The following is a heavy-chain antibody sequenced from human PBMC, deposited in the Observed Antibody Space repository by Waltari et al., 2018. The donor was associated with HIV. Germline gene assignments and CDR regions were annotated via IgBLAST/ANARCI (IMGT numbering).Heavy chain of an antibody. J-gene: IGHJ4*02. D-gene: IGHD5-12*01. V-gene: IGHV4-39*01. CDR1: GGSISSSSYY. CDR2: IYYSGST. CDR3: ARLSGGYRDGYNLPLGY. Sequence: QLQLQESGPGLVKPSETLSLTCTVSGGSISSSSYYWGWIRQPPGKGLEWIGSIYYSGSTYYNPSLKSRGTISVDTSKNQFSLKLSSVTAADTAVYYCARLSGGYRDGYNLPLGYWGQGTLVTVSS.